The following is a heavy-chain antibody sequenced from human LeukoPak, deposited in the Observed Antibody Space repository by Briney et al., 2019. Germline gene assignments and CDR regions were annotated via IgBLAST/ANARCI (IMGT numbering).Heavy chain of an antibody. V-gene: IGHV1-2*07. CDR3: ASAVDTAMDFDY. Sequence: ASLKLSCTASVYTFTGYYMHWVRQGPGQGLECMGWINPNRDGTNYAHNFQGRVTMTRDTSISTGYMELSRLRSDDTAVDCCASAVDTAMDFDYWGQGTLVTVSS. CDR2: INPNRDGT. D-gene: IGHD5-18*01. J-gene: IGHJ4*02. CDR1: VYTFTGYY.